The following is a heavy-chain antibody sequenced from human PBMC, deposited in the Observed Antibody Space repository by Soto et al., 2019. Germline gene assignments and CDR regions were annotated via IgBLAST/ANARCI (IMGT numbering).Heavy chain of an antibody. CDR1: GVILRAQR. Sequence: RALRHPNTASGVILRAQRKHLVRHAPGKGLQWVAVIRYDGSNIYYADSVKGRFTISRDNSQNTLYLQMNSLRAEDTVVYYCARDGVGATPFLGYFDSW. D-gene: IGHD1-26*01. V-gene: IGHV3-33*01. CDR3: ARDGVGATPFLGYFDS. J-gene: IGHJ4*03. CDR2: IRYDGSNI.